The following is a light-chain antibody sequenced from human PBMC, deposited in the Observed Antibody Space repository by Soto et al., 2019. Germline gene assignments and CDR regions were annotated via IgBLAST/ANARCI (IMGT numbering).Light chain of an antibody. J-gene: IGLJ2*01. CDR1: SSDVGGYNY. CDR2: DVS. Sequence: QSALTQPRSGSGCPGQSVTISCTGTSSDVGGYNYVSWYQQHPGKAPKLMIYDVSKRPSGVPDRFSGSKSGNTASLTISGLQAEDEADYYCCSYAGSYTFVVFGGGTKLTVL. V-gene: IGLV2-11*01. CDR3: CSYAGSYTFVV.